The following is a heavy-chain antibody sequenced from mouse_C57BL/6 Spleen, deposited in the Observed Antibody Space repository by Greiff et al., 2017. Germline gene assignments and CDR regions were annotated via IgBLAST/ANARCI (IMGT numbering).Heavy chain of an antibody. D-gene: IGHD2-5*01. V-gene: IGHV1-54*01. Sequence: VQLQQSGAELVRPGTSVKVSCKASGYAFTNYLIEWVKQRPGQGLEWIGVINPGSGGTNYNEKFKGKATLTADKSSITAYMQLSSLTSEDAAVYFCARFGYSNYGDYWGQGTTLTVSS. CDR2: INPGSGGT. CDR1: GYAFTNYL. CDR3: ARFGYSNYGDY. J-gene: IGHJ2*01.